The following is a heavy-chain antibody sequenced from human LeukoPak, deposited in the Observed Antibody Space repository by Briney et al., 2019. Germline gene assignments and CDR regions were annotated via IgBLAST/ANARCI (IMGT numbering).Heavy chain of an antibody. V-gene: IGHV1-69*10. Sequence: SVKVSCKASGYTFTSYYMHWVRQAPGQGLEWMGRIIPIFGIANYAQKFQGRVTITADKSTSTAYMELSSLRSEDTAVYYCARENMNGGYCSGGSCSPIDYWGQGTLVTVSS. D-gene: IGHD2-15*01. CDR3: ARENMNGGYCSGGSCSPIDY. CDR2: IIPIFGIA. CDR1: GYTFTSYY. J-gene: IGHJ4*02.